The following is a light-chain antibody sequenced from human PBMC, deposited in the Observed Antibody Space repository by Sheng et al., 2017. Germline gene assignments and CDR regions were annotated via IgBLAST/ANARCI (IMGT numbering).Light chain of an antibody. J-gene: IGLJ2*01. CDR3: QVWDSNTDHVV. Sequence: SYELTQPPSVSVAPGKTAKITCGGNKLGFKSVHWCQQKPGQAPVLVVFDDAGRPSGIPERFSGSNSGNTATLTISGAEAGDEADYYCQVWDSNTDHVVFGGGTKLTVL. CDR2: DDA. V-gene: IGLV3-21*03. CDR1: KLGFKS.